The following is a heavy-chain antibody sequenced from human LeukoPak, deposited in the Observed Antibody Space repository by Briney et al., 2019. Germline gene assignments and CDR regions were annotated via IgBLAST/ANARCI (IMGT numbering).Heavy chain of an antibody. D-gene: IGHD2-2*01. Sequence: PSETLSLTCTVSGGSISSSSYYWGWIRQPPGKGLEWIGSIYYSGNTYYNPSLKSRVTISIDTSRDQFSLNLSSVTAADTAVYYCARHPNTVVPTASPVDYWGQGTLVTVSS. V-gene: IGHV4-39*01. J-gene: IGHJ4*02. CDR1: GGSISSSSYY. CDR3: ARHPNTVVPTASPVDY. CDR2: IYYSGNT.